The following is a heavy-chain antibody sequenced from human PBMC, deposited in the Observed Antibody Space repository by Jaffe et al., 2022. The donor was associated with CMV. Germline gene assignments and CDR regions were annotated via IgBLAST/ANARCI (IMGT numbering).Heavy chain of an antibody. CDR2: IQSRAYGGAT. J-gene: IGHJ4*02. Sequence: EVHLVESGGGLVQPGRSLRLSCTTSGFTFGDYAVSWVRQAPGRGLEWVSFIQSRAYGGATDYAASVKGRFTISRDDSKSIAYLQMNSLKTEDTAVYYCTRDPHPHCSRYSCPSDYWGQGTLVTVSS. D-gene: IGHD2-2*01. V-gene: IGHV3-49*04. CDR3: TRDPHPHCSRYSCPSDY. CDR1: GFTFGDYA.